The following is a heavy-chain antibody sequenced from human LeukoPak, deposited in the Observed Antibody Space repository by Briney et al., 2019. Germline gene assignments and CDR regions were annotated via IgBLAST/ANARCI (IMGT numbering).Heavy chain of an antibody. CDR3: ATGRGDYYYFMDV. V-gene: IGHV1-24*01. Sequence: ASVKLSCKISGHTLTDFPLHWVRQTPGKGLEWMGGFDPEDSGPIYAQNFQGRLTMTEDTSTDTFYMELSSLRSEDTALYFCATGRGDYYYFMDVWGKGTTVTVSS. CDR1: GHTLTDFP. D-gene: IGHD3-10*01. CDR2: FDPEDSGP. J-gene: IGHJ6*03.